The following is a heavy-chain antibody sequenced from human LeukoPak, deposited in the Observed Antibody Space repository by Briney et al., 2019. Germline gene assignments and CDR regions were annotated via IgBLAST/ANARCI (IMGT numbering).Heavy chain of an antibody. CDR2: ISSSGSTI. CDR1: GFTFSDYY. V-gene: IGHV3-11*01. CDR3: ARVPAPGYSSGWNQNYYYYYGMDV. D-gene: IGHD6-19*01. Sequence: GGSLRLSCAASGFTFSDYYMSWVRQAPGKGLEWVSSISSSGSTIYYADSVKGRFTISRDNAKNSLYLQMNSLRAEDTAVYYCARVPAPGYSSGWNQNYYYYYGMDVWGQGTTVTVSS. J-gene: IGHJ6*02.